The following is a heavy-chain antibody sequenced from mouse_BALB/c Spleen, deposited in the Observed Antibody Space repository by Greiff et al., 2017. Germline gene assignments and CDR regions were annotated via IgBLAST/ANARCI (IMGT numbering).Heavy chain of an antibody. CDR3: ARSGIGGVDY. CDR2: ISYSGST. Sequence: VQLKQSGPGLVKPSQSLSLTCTVTGYSITSDYAWNWIRQFPGNKLEWMGYISYSGSTSYNPSLKSRISITRDTSKNQFFLQLNSVTTEDTATYYCARSGIGGVDYWGQGTTLTVSS. V-gene: IGHV3-2*02. CDR1: GYSITSDYA. J-gene: IGHJ2*01. D-gene: IGHD4-1*01.